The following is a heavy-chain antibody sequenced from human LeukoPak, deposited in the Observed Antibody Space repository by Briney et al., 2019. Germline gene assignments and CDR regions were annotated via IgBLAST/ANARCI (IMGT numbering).Heavy chain of an antibody. V-gene: IGHV3-30*18. CDR3: AKAGVDTAMALDY. J-gene: IGHJ4*02. CDR2: ISYDGSNK. D-gene: IGHD5-18*01. Sequence: GGSLRLSCAASGFTFSSYGMHWVRQAPGKGLEWVAVISYDGSNKYYADFVKGRFTISRDNSKNTLYLQMNSLRAEDTAVYYCAKAGVDTAMALDYWGQGTLVTVSS. CDR1: GFTFSSYG.